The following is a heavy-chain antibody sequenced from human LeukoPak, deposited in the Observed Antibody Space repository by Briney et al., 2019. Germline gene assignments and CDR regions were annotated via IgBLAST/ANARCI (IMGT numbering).Heavy chain of an antibody. CDR1: GYSISSGYY. CDR2: IYHSGST. V-gene: IGHV4-38-2*02. J-gene: IGHJ4*02. CDR3: AREEWYYNSRGQALDN. Sequence: PSETLSLTCTVSGYSISSGYYWGWIRQPPGKGLEWIGSIYHSGSTYYNPSLKSRVTISVDTSKNQFSLKLSSVTAADTAVYYCAREEWYYNSRGQALDNWGQGTLVTVSS. D-gene: IGHD3-22*01.